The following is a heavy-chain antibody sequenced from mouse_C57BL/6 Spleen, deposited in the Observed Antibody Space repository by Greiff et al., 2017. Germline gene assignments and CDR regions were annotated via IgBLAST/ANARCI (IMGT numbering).Heavy chain of an antibody. CDR3: ASGSTTVVAHYAMDY. J-gene: IGHJ4*01. CDR2: INPYNGGT. V-gene: IGHV1-19*01. CDR1: GYTFTDYY. Sequence: VQLQQSGPVLVKPGASVKMSCKASGYTFTDYYMNWVKQSHGKSLEWIGVINPYNGGTSYNQKFKGKATLTVDKSSSTAYMELNSLTSEDSAVYYCASGSTTVVAHYAMDYWGQGTSVTVSS. D-gene: IGHD1-1*01.